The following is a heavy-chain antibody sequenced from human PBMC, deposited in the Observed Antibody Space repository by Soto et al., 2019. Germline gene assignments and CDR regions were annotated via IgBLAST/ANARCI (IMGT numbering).Heavy chain of an antibody. CDR2: IYPGDSDT. CDR3: ARRNIVVVPAALRDYYYSYMDV. Sequence: PGESLKISCKGSGYSFTSYWIGWVRQMPGKGLEWMGIIYPGDSDTRYSPSFQGQVTISADKSISTAYLQWSSLKASDTAMYYCARRNIVVVPAALRDYYYSYMDVWGKGTTVTVSS. V-gene: IGHV5-51*01. J-gene: IGHJ6*03. D-gene: IGHD2-2*01. CDR1: GYSFTSYW.